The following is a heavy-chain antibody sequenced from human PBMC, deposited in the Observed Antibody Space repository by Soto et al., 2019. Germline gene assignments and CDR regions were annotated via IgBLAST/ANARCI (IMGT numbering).Heavy chain of an antibody. Sequence: QITLKESGPTLVRPAQTLTLTCDFSGFSLSTYHMGVAWIRQPPGKALEWLALIYWDADKRYSPSLKDRLAISKDTSSNHVVLTITNMDPGDTATYFCAHAGDYDLLTFGHWGPGTLVTVSS. CDR3: AHAGDYDLLTFGH. D-gene: IGHD4-17*01. CDR1: GFSLSTYHMG. CDR2: IYWDADK. V-gene: IGHV2-5*02. J-gene: IGHJ4*02.